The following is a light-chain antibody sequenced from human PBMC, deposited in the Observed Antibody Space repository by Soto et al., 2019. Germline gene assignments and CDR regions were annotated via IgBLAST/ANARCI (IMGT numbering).Light chain of an antibody. J-gene: IGKJ3*01. CDR3: MQGTHWPPFT. V-gene: IGKV2-30*01. CDR2: KVS. Sequence: DVVMTQSPLSLPVTLGQPASISCRSSQSLVYSDGNTYLNWFQQRPGQSPRRLIYKVSNRDSGVPDRCSGSGSGTDFTLKIIRVEAEDVGVYYCMQGTHWPPFTFGPGTKVDIK. CDR1: QSLVYSDGNTY.